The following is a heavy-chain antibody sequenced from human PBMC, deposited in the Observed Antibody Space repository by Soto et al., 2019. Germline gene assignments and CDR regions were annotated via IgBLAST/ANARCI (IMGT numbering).Heavy chain of an antibody. D-gene: IGHD5-12*01. J-gene: IGHJ4*02. CDR2: INPITLVT. V-gene: IGHV1-46*01. CDR1: GYTLTHYY. Sequence: QVQLVQSGAEVKKPGASVKVSCKASGYTLTHYYMHWVRQAPGQGPEWVGVINPITLVTSYEQKFQGRVTMTRDTSTSTVYMELNSLISEDTAVYYCARNGQTYDYYFFDNWGQGTLVTVSS. CDR3: ARNGQTYDYYFFDN.